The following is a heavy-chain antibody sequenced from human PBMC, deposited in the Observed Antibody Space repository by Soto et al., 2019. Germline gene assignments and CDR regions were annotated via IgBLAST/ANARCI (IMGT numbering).Heavy chain of an antibody. CDR3: ARGWRIPKPGVYYCSGLGY. Sequence: QVQLQQWGAGLLKPSETLSLTCAVYGGSFSGYYWSWIRQPPGKGLEWIGEINHSGSTNYHPSLNRRLTISVDTSKNHFSLNLSSVTAADTAVYYCARGWRIPKPGVYYCSGLGYWGQGTLVTLSS. D-gene: IGHD3-10*01. CDR2: INHSGST. J-gene: IGHJ4*02. V-gene: IGHV4-34*01. CDR1: GGSFSGYY.